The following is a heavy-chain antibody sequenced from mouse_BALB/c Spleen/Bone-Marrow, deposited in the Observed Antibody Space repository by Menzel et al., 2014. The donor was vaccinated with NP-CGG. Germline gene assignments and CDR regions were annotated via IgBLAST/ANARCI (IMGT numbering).Heavy chain of an antibody. CDR2: IWTGGGT. D-gene: IGHD2-3*01. CDR3: VRDGDDGPCAY. CDR1: GFSLTSYD. V-gene: IGHV2-9-2*01. Sequence: VQLQQSGPGLVAPSQSLSITCTVSGFSLTSYDISWIRQPPGKGLEWLGVIWTGGGTNYNSAFMSRLSISKDNSKSQVFLKMNSLQTDDTAIYYCVRDGDDGPCAYWGQGTLVTVSA. J-gene: IGHJ3*01.